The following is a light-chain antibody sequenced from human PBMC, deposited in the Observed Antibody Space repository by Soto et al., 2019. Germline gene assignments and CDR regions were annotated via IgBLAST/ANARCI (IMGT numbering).Light chain of an antibody. Sequence: DIQMTQSPSTLPASVGDRVTITCRASQSISTWLAWYQQKPGKAPNLLIYKASYLASGVPSRFSGGGSWTEFTLAISSLQPDDFATYYCQQYSSYWTFGQGTKVEIK. CDR3: QQYSSYWT. CDR2: KAS. J-gene: IGKJ1*01. CDR1: QSISTW. V-gene: IGKV1-5*03.